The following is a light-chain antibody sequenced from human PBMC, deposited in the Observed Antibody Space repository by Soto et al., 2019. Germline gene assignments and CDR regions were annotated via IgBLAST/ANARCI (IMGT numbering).Light chain of an antibody. CDR2: GAS. J-gene: IGKJ5*01. CDR1: QSVSSTY. Sequence: EIVLTQSPGTLSLSPGERATLSCRASQSVSSTYLAWYQQKPGQAPRLLIYGASSRATGIPDRFIGSGSGTAFTLTISRLEPEEFAVYYCQQYASSPPITFGQGTRLEIK. V-gene: IGKV3-20*01. CDR3: QQYASSPPIT.